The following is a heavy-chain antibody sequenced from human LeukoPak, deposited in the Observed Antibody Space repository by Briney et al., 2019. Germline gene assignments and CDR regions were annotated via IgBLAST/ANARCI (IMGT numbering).Heavy chain of an antibody. J-gene: IGHJ6*03. CDR1: GDSIRSYY. D-gene: IGHD3-9*01. CDR3: AREIPDILTGYRKYYYMDV. CDR2: IYYSGST. Sequence: SETLSLTCTVSGDSIRSYYWGWIRQPPGKGLEWIGFIYYSGSTHYNPSLKSRVTISVDTSKNQFSLKLSSVTAADTAVYYCAREIPDILTGYRKYYYMDVWGKGTTVTISS. V-gene: IGHV4-59*01.